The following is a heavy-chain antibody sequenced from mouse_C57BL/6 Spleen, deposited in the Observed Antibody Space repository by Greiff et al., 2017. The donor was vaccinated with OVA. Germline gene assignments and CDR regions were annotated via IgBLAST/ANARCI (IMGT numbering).Heavy chain of an antibody. CDR2: ISSGGSYT. Sequence: EVMLVESGGDLVKPGGSLKLSCAASGFTFSSYGMSWVRQTPDKRLEWVATISSGGSYTYYPDSVKGRFTISSDNAKNTLYLQMSSLKSEDTAMYSCERHLSELGRKGAGFAYWGQGTLVTVSA. D-gene: IGHD4-1*01. V-gene: IGHV5-6*02. CDR1: GFTFSSYG. J-gene: IGHJ3*01. CDR3: ERHLSELGRKGAGFAY.